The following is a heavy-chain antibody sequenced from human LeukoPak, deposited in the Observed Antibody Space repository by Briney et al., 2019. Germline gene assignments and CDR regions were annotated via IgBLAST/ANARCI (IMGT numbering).Heavy chain of an antibody. J-gene: IGHJ4*02. Sequence: ASVKVSCKASGYTFTSYGISWVRQAPGQGLEWMGWISAYNGNTNYAQKLQGRVTMTTDTSTSTAYMELRSLRSDDTAVYYCARVPLSGPYYYYDSSGYYIFWGQGTLVTVSS. CDR3: ARVPLSGPYYYYDSSGYYIF. V-gene: IGHV1-18*01. D-gene: IGHD3-22*01. CDR1: GYTFTSYG. CDR2: ISAYNGNT.